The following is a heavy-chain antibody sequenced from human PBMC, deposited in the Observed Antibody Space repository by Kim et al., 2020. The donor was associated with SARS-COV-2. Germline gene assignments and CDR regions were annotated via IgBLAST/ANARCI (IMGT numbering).Heavy chain of an antibody. CDR1: GDSVSSNSAA. CDR3: TSGDGRHGKFDP. D-gene: IGHD3-10*01. J-gene: IGHJ5*02. CDR2: TYYRSRWYN. Sequence: SQTLSLTCAISGDSVSSNSAAWNWIRQSPSRGLEWLGRTYYRSRWYNEYAVSVKSRITINPDTSKNHFSLQLNSVTPEDTAVYYCTSGDGRHGKFDPWGQGTLVTVSS. V-gene: IGHV6-1*01.